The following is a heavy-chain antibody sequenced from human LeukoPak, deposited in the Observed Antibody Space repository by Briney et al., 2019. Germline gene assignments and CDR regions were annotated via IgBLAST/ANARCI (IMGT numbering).Heavy chain of an antibody. V-gene: IGHV3-48*02. D-gene: IGHD2-21*01. CDR1: GFTFSSYS. CDR2: ISSSSSTI. Sequence: GGSLRLSCAASGFTFSSYSINWVRQAPGKGLEWVSYISSSSSTIYYADSVKGRFAISRDNAKNSLYLQMNSLRDEDTAVYYCARAPPTCGGDCYSAFDYWGQGTLVTVSS. J-gene: IGHJ4*02. CDR3: ARAPPTCGGDCYSAFDY.